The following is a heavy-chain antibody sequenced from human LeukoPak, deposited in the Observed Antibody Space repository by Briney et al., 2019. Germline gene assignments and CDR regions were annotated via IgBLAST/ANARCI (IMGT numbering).Heavy chain of an antibody. CDR2: INPNSGGT. CDR3: ATDRSGSYLKAFDI. D-gene: IGHD1-26*01. J-gene: IGHJ3*02. V-gene: IGHV1-2*02. Sequence: ASVKVSCKASGYTFTGYYMHWVRQAPGQGLEWMGWINPNSGGTNYAQKFQGRVTMTRDTSISTAYMELSRLRSEDTAVYYCATDRSGSYLKAFDIWGQGTMVTVSS. CDR1: GYTFTGYY.